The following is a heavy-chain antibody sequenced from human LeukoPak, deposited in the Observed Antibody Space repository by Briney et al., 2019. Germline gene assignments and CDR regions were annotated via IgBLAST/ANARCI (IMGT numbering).Heavy chain of an antibody. CDR3: ARTLPVVWSPDY. Sequence: SVKVSCKASGGTFSSYAISWVRQAPGQGLEWMGGIIPIFGTTNYAQKFQDRVTITADKSTSTAYMELRSLRSDDTAVYYCARTLPVVWSPDYWGQGTLVTVSS. D-gene: IGHD2-15*01. J-gene: IGHJ4*02. CDR1: GGTFSSYA. V-gene: IGHV1-69*06. CDR2: IIPIFGTT.